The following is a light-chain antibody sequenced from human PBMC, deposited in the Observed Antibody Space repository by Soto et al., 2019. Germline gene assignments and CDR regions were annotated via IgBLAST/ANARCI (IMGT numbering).Light chain of an antibody. CDR1: QGISSY. J-gene: IGKJ2*01. CDR2: AAS. V-gene: IGKV1-9*01. Sequence: DIQLTQYPSFLSASVGDRVTITCRASQGISSYLAWYQQKPGKAPKLLIYAASTLQSGVPSRFSGSGSGTEFTLTISSLQPEDFATYYCQQTTFGQGTKLEI. CDR3: QQTT.